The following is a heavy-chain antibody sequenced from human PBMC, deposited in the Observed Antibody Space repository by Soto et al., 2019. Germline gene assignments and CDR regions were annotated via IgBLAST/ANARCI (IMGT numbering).Heavy chain of an antibody. CDR3: YVFWLRLDY. D-gene: IGHD5-12*01. V-gene: IGHV4-34*08. Sequence: PSETLSLTCAVYGGTFSGYYWSRIRQPPGKGQEWNGEINHRGSTNYNTSLKSRVNISVDTSNNQFSLKLSSVTAADTAVYYCYVFWLRLDYRSQETLVTVAS. CDR2: INHRGST. CDR1: GGTFSGYY. J-gene: IGHJ4*02.